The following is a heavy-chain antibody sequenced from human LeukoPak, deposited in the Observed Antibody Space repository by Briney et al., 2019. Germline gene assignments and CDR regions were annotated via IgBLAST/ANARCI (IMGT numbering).Heavy chain of an antibody. J-gene: IGHJ5*02. Sequence: GGSLRLSCAASRFTVSNDYMVWVRQAPGRGLEWVSLIYADGRTFYGDSVKGRFTITRDNFKNTMYLQMSSLRPEDTALYYCARDRAGAQSWVALDPWGQGTLVTVSS. CDR3: ARDRAGAQSWVALDP. D-gene: IGHD3-10*01. CDR1: RFTVSNDY. CDR2: IYADGRT. V-gene: IGHV3-66*02.